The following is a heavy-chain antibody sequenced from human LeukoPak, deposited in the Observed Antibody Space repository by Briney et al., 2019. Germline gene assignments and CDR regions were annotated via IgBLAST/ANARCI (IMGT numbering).Heavy chain of an antibody. CDR3: ARAEEQRWGYVDY. D-gene: IGHD5-24*01. V-gene: IGHV3-74*01. J-gene: IGHJ4*02. CDR1: GFTFSSYW. Sequence: GGSLRLSCVASGFTFSSYWMHWVRQAPGKRLVWVSRINSDGSTTTYADSVKGRFTISRDNSKNTLYLQMNSLRDEDTAVYYCARAEEQRWGYVDYWGQGTLVTVSS. CDR2: INSDGSTT.